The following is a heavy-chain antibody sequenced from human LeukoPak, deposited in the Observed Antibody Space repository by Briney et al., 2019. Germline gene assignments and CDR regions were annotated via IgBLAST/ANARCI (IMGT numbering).Heavy chain of an antibody. J-gene: IGHJ4*02. CDR3: ARGPTVTTLGYFDY. CDR1: GGSISSGSYY. CDR2: IYTSGST. V-gene: IGHV4-61*02. D-gene: IGHD4-17*01. Sequence: PSQTLSLTCTVSGGSISSGSYYWSWIRQPAGKGLEWIGRIYTSGSTNYNPSLKSRVTISVDTSKNQFSLKLSSVTAADTAVYYCARGPTVTTLGYFDYWGQGTLVTVSS.